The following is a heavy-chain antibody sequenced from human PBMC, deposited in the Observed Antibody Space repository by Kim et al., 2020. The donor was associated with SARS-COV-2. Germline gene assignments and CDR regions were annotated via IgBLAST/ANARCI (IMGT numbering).Heavy chain of an antibody. Sequence: VKGRFTISRDDSKYTLYLQMNSLKTEDTAVYYCTTLLAGIHLFSDWYFDLWGRGTLVTVSS. D-gene: IGHD6-19*01. CDR3: TTLLAGIHLFSDWYFDL. J-gene: IGHJ2*01. V-gene: IGHV3-15*01.